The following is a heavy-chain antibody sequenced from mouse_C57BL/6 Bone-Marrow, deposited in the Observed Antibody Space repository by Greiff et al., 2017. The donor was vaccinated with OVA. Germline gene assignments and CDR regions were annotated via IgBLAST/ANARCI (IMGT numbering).Heavy chain of an antibody. J-gene: IGHJ2*01. CDR1: GYTFTSYG. CDR2: IYPRSGNT. D-gene: IGHD2-3*01. CDR3: ARVSGYYHLGY. V-gene: IGHV1-81*01. Sequence: QVQLKESGAELARPGASVKLSCKASGYTFTSYGISWVKQRTGQGLEWIGEIYPRSGNTYYNEKFKGKATLTADKSSSTAYMEIRSLTSEDAAVYFCARVSGYYHLGYWGQGTTLTVSS.